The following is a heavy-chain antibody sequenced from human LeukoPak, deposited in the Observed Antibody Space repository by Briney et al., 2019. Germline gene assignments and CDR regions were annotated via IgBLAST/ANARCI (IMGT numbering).Heavy chain of an antibody. CDR2: IRYDGSNK. D-gene: IGHD3-16*01. CDR3: AKDGKGDQSSFDS. CDR1: GFTFSSYG. V-gene: IGHV3-30*02. J-gene: IGHJ4*02. Sequence: PGGSLRLSCAASGFTFSSYGMHWVRQAPGKGLEWVAFIRYDGSNKYYADSVKGRFTISRDTSKNTLYLQMDSPRAEDTAVYYCAKDGKGDQSSFDSWGQGTLVTVSS.